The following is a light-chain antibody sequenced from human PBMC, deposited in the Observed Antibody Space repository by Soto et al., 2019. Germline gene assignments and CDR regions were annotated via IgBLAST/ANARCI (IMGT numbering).Light chain of an antibody. Sequence: QSVLTQPPSVSAAPGQKVTISCSGSNSNIGTKDVSWYQRLPGTAPKLLIYENDERPSGIPERFAGSKSGTSATLGITGLQTGDEADYYCGTWDTSLSAEVFGGGTKLTVL. CDR3: GTWDTSLSAEV. CDR1: NSNIGTKD. J-gene: IGLJ3*02. V-gene: IGLV1-51*02. CDR2: END.